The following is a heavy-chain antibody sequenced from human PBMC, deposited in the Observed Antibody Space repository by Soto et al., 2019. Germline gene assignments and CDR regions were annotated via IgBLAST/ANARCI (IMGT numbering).Heavy chain of an antibody. D-gene: IGHD6-19*01. Sequence: QVQLVESGGGVVQPGRSLRLSCAASGFTFSSYGMHWVRQAPGKGLEWVAVIWYDGSNKYYADSVKGRFTISRDNSKNTLYLQMNSLRAEDTAVYYCARDYFFSGIAVAGTRLDYWGQGTLVTVSS. CDR3: ARDYFFSGIAVAGTRLDY. J-gene: IGHJ4*02. CDR2: IWYDGSNK. CDR1: GFTFSSYG. V-gene: IGHV3-33*01.